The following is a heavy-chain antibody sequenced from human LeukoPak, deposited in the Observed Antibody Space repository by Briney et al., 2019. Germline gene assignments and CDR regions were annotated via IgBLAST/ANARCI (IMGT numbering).Heavy chain of an antibody. CDR1: DYSISNTYY. V-gene: IGHV4-59*01. CDR3: ARPQDFGLTGMNAFDI. Sequence: PSETLSLTCTVSDYSISNTYYWSWIRQPPGKGLEWIGYIYYSGSTNYNPSLKSRVTISVDTSKNQFSLKLSSVTAADTAVYYCARPQDFGLTGMNAFDIWGQGTMVTVSS. D-gene: IGHD7-27*01. J-gene: IGHJ3*02. CDR2: IYYSGST.